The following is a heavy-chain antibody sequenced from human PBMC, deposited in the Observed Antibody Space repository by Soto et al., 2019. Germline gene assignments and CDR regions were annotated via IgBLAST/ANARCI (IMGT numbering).Heavy chain of an antibody. D-gene: IGHD6-19*01. CDR2: SDYSGKT. CDR1: SDSISSYY. CDR3: ARAVGDPLYYLDY. Sequence: QVQLQESGPGLVRPSETLSLTCTVSSDSISSYYWIWIRQAPGKGLEWSGYSDYSGKTNDNPPLKSRATISGDTSKTQFSLRLSSVTAADTAVYYCARAVGDPLYYLDYWGQGTLVTVSS. J-gene: IGHJ4*02. V-gene: IGHV4-59*08.